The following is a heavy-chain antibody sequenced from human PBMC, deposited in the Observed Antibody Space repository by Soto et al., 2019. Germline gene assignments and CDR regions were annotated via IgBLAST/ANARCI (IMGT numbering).Heavy chain of an antibody. CDR1: GYTLTELS. CDR3: ATGLGSGWFIGKQFDY. Sequence: ASVKVSCKVSGYTLTELSMHWVRQAPGKGLEWMGGFDPEDGETIYAQKFQGRVTMTEDTSTDTAYMELSSLRSEDTAVYYCATGLGSGWFIGKQFDYWGQGTLVTVSS. CDR2: FDPEDGET. J-gene: IGHJ4*02. V-gene: IGHV1-24*01. D-gene: IGHD6-19*01.